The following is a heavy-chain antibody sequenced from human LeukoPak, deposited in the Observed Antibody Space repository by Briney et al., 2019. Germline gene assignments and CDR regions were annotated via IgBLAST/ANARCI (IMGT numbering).Heavy chain of an antibody. Sequence: GGSLRLSCAASGFTFSTYAMHWVRQAPGKGLEWVAVVWYDRTNKYYADSVKGRFTISRDNSKNTLYLQMSSLRAEDTAVYYCARDRLTTVTTFHFDYWGQGTLVTVSS. CDR2: VWYDRTNK. V-gene: IGHV3-33*01. J-gene: IGHJ4*02. CDR1: GFTFSTYA. D-gene: IGHD4-17*01. CDR3: ARDRLTTVTTFHFDY.